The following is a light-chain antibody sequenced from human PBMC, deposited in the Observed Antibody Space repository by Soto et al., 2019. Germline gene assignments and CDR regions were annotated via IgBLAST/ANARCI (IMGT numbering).Light chain of an antibody. CDR1: QAIRTA. V-gene: IGKV1-6*01. CDR3: LLEFRYFWA. J-gene: IGKJ1*01. CDR2: AAS. Sequence: AIQLTQSPSSLYASVGDSVTITCRASQAIRTALGWYQQKQGKVPKXLIYAASILQSGVPSRFSGSGSGTDLTLNISSLQPEDCETDYCLLEFRYFWAFGQGTKVDIK.